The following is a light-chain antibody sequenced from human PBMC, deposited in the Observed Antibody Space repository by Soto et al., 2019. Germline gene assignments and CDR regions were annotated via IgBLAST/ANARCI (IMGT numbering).Light chain of an antibody. CDR1: QNISTY. Sequence: DIQMTPSPSSLSESAGDRVTITCLASQNISTYLNWYQQKPGKAPKLLIYATSTLQSGVPSRFSGSGSGTDFTLTISSLQPEDFATYYCQQSYSTPWTFGQGTKVDIK. J-gene: IGKJ1*01. CDR2: ATS. CDR3: QQSYSTPWT. V-gene: IGKV1-39*01.